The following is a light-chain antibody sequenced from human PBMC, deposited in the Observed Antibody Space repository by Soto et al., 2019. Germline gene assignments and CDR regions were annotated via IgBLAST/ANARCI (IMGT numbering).Light chain of an antibody. V-gene: IGKV3-11*01. Sequence: EIVLTQSPATLSLSPGERATLSCMASQSVSSYLAWYQQKPGQAPRLLIYDASNRATGIPARFSCSGSGTDFPLTIRSLEPEDFAVYYCQQRSNWPPYTFGQGTKLEIK. CDR1: QSVSSY. CDR2: DAS. CDR3: QQRSNWPPYT. J-gene: IGKJ2*01.